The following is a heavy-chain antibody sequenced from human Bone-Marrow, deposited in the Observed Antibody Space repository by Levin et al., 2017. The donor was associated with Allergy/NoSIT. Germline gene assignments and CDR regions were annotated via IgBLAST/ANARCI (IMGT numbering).Heavy chain of an antibody. CDR1: GFTFSDYD. CDR3: ASYTSLGE. V-gene: IGHV3-48*01. Sequence: GGSLRLSCAASGFTFSDYDMNWVRQAPGKGLECVSYIGVSGSPIYYADSVKGRFTISRDDAKNSLFLHMKSLRVEDTAIYYCASYTSLGEWGQGTRVTVSS. J-gene: IGHJ4*02. CDR2: IGVSGSPI. D-gene: IGHD2-2*02.